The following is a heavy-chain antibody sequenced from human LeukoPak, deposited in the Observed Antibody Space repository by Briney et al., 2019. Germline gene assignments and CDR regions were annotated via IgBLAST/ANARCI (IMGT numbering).Heavy chain of an antibody. CDR1: GGSISSSSYY. V-gene: IGHV4-39*01. CDR3: ASSSSWAPGGYGMDV. CDR2: IYYSGST. Sequence: SETLSLTCTVSGGSISSSSYYWGWIRQPPGKGLEWIGSIYYSGSTYYNPSLKNRVTISVDTSKNQFSLKLSSVTAADTAVYYCASSSSWAPGGYGMDVWGQGTTVTVSS. D-gene: IGHD6-13*01. J-gene: IGHJ6*02.